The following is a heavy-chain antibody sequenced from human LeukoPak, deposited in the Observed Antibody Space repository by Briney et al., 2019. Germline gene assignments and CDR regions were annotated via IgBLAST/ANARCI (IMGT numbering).Heavy chain of an antibody. J-gene: IGHJ4*02. Sequence: SVKVSCTASGYTFTSYDITWVRQATGQGLEWMGWMNPNSGNTGYAQKFQGRVTMTRNTSISTAYMELSSLRSEDTAVYYCARGRRHYDFWSGYYRNYYFDYWGQGTLVTVSS. CDR3: ARGRRHYDFWSGYYRNYYFDY. CDR2: MNPNSGNT. CDR1: GYTFTSYD. D-gene: IGHD3-3*01. V-gene: IGHV1-8*01.